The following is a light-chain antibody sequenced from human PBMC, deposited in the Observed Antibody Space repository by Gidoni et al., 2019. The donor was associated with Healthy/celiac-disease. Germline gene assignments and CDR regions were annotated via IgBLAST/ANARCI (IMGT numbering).Light chain of an antibody. J-gene: IGKJ3*01. CDR2: DAS. Sequence: EIVLTQSPATLSLSPGESATLSCRASQSVSSYLAWYQQKPGQDPRLLLYDASNRATGIPARFSGSGSGTDFTLTISSLEPEDFAVYYCQQRSNWPPLFTFGPGTKVDIK. CDR3: QQRSNWPPLFT. V-gene: IGKV3-11*01. CDR1: QSVSSY.